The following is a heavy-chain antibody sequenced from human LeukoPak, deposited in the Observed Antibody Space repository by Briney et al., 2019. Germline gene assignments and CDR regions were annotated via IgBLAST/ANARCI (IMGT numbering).Heavy chain of an antibody. J-gene: IGHJ3*02. D-gene: IGHD3-22*01. CDR1: GYTFTSYD. CDR3: ARGNRPYYSYAFDI. CDR2: MNSNSGNT. V-gene: IGHV1-8*01. Sequence: ASVKVSCKASGYTFTSYDINWVRQLTGQGLEWMGWMNSNSGNTGYAQKFQGRVTMTRDTSISTAYMELSRLRSDDTAVYYCARGNRPYYSYAFDIWGQGTMVTGSS.